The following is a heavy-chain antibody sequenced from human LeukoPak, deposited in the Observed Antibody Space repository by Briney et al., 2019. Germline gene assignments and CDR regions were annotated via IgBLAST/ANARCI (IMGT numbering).Heavy chain of an antibody. V-gene: IGHV1-24*01. D-gene: IGHD6-13*01. J-gene: IGHJ4*02. CDR3: ATTTDLPTAAGSHGD. CDR1: GYTLTELS. Sequence: ASVKVSCKVSGYTLTELSMHWVRQAPGKGLEWMGGFDPEDGETIYAQKFQGRVTMTEDTSTDTAYMELSSLRSEDTAVYYCATTTDLPTAAGSHGDWGQGTLVTVSS. CDR2: FDPEDGET.